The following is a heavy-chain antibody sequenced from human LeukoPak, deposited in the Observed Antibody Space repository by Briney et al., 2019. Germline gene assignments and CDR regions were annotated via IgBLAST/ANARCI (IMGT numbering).Heavy chain of an antibody. CDR3: AKRITVSAGYYLYS. D-gene: IGHD2-8*01. J-gene: IGHJ4*02. V-gene: IGHV3-23*01. CDR2: VSGGGAYT. CDR1: GFTFSSFA. Sequence: AGGSLTLSCVGSGFTFSSFAMSWVRQAPGKGLEWVSTVSGGGAYTYYADSVKGRFTVSRDDSKSMHFLQMNSLRPEDTAQYFCAKRITVSAGYYLYSWGQGTLVTVSS.